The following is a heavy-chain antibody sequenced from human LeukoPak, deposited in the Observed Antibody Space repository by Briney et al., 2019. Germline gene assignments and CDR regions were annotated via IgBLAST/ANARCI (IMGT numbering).Heavy chain of an antibody. CDR1: GFTFSSYS. D-gene: IGHD3-9*01. J-gene: IGHJ4*02. CDR3: ASTAGVLRYFDWFLDY. Sequence: GGSLRLSCAASGFTFSSYSMNWVRQAPGKGLEWVSSISSSSSYIYYADSVKGRFTISRDNAKNSLYLQMNSLRAEDTAVYYCASTAGVLRYFDWFLDYWGQGTLVTVSS. V-gene: IGHV3-21*01. CDR2: ISSSSSYI.